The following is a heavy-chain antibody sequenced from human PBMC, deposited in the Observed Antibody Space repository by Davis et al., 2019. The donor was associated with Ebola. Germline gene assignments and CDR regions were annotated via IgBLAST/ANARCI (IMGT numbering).Heavy chain of an antibody. CDR1: GYTFTSYD. J-gene: IGHJ6*02. CDR3: ARGHSIVATTPDYYYYGMDV. D-gene: IGHD5-12*01. Sequence: AASVKVSCKASGYTFTSYDINWVRQATGQGLEWMGWMNPNSGNTGYAQKFQGRVTMTRNTSISTAYMELSSLRSEDTAVYYCARGHSIVATTPDYYYYGMDVWGQGTTVTVSS. V-gene: IGHV1-8*01. CDR2: MNPNSGNT.